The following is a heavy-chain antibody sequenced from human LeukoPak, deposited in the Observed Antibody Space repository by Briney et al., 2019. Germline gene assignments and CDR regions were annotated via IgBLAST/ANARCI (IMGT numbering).Heavy chain of an antibody. J-gene: IGHJ6*02. D-gene: IGHD6-19*01. V-gene: IGHV3-30-3*01. CDR1: GFTFSSYA. Sequence: PGGSLRLSCAASGFTFSSYAMHWVRQAPGKGLEWVAVISYDGSNKYYADSVKGRFTISRDNSKNTLYLQMNSLRAEDMAVYYCASTSIAVAGTFGTASYYYGMDVWGQGTTVTVSS. CDR2: ISYDGSNK. CDR3: ASTSIAVAGTFGTASYYYGMDV.